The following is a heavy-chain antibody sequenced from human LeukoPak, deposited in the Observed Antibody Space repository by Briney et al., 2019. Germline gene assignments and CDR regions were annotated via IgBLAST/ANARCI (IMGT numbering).Heavy chain of an antibody. CDR3: STRFGEKAGY. CDR2: MSGSGGSI. CDR1: GFTFSSYA. D-gene: IGHD3-10*01. J-gene: IGHJ4*02. Sequence: GGSLRLSCAASGFTFSSYAMSWVRQAPGKGLEWVSAMSGSGGSIYYADSVKGRFTISRDNSKNTLYLQMNSLRAEDTAVYYCSTRFGEKAGYSGQGTLFTVSS. V-gene: IGHV3-23*01.